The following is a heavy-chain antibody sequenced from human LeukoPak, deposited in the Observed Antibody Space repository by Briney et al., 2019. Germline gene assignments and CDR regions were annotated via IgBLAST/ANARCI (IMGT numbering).Heavy chain of an antibody. D-gene: IGHD2-21*01. V-gene: IGHV1-2*06. J-gene: IGHJ6*03. CDR2: INPMRCGT. CDR3: ARVSHMSRSYYYYMDV. CDR1: GYTFTGYY. Sequence: ASVKVSCKASGYTFTGYYMHWVGQAPGQGLEGMGRINPMRCGTNYAQKFQGRVTMTRETSISTAYMEQSRLRSDDTAVYYCARVSHMSRSYYYYMDVWGKGTTVTVSS.